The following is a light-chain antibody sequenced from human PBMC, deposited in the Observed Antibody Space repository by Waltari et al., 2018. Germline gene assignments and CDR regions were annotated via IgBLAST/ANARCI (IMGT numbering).Light chain of an antibody. CDR1: QSVSSRH. CDR2: AAS. V-gene: IGKV3-20*01. Sequence: EIALTQSPGTLSLSPGERATLSCRASQSVSSRHFAWYQHGPGQAPRLLIIAASTRATGIPDRFSGSGSGTDFTLTISRLEPEDFAVYYCQHYATSPEMYTFGQGTKLEIK. J-gene: IGKJ2*01. CDR3: QHYATSPEMYT.